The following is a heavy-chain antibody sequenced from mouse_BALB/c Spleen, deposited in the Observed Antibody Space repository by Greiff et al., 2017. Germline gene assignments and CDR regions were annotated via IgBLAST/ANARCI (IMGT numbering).Heavy chain of an antibody. Sequence: VQLKESGAELVKPGASVKLSCTASGFNIKDTYMHWVKQRPEQGLEWIGRIDPANGNTKYDPKFQGKATITADTSSNTAYLQLSSLTSEDTAVYYCARSYDGYSWFAYWGQGTLVTVSA. D-gene: IGHD2-3*01. CDR2: IDPANGNT. CDR1: GFNIKDTY. V-gene: IGHV14-3*02. CDR3: ARSYDGYSWFAY. J-gene: IGHJ3*01.